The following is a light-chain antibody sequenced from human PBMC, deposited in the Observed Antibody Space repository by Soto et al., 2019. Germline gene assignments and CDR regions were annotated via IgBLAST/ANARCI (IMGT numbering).Light chain of an antibody. CDR1: QSVSSN. CDR2: HAS. Sequence: EIVMTQSPATLSESPGERATLSCRASQSVSSNLAWYQQKPGQAPRLLIYHASTRATGIPARFSGSGSGTEFPLTISSLQSEDFAVYYCQQYNKWPLTFGGGTKVEI. J-gene: IGKJ4*01. V-gene: IGKV3-15*01. CDR3: QQYNKWPLT.